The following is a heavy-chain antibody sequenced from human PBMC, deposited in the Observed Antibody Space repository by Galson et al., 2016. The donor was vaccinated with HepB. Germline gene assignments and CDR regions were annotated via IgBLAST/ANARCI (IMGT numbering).Heavy chain of an antibody. Sequence: LRLSCAASGFTFSTYWMHWVRQAPGKGLEWVSRISSDGLTTTYADSVKGRFTISSDNGRNTLYLQMNSLRAEDTGVYYCARDQTRRGPTTFDNWGQGTLVTVSS. CDR1: GFTFSTYW. D-gene: IGHD1-26*01. V-gene: IGHV3-74*03. CDR2: ISSDGLTT. CDR3: ARDQTRRGPTTFDN. J-gene: IGHJ4*02.